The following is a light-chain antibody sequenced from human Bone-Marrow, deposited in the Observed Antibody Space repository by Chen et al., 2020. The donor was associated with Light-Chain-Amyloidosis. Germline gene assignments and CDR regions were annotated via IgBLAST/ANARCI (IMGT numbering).Light chain of an antibody. V-gene: IGKV3-20*01. CDR2: AAS. CDR3: HQYGLSPYS. CDR1: LSVTSSN. Sequence: LVLPQPPCTLSLSPGERATLSCTASLSVTSSNLAWYQQKPGQAPRLLIYAASIRATGIPDRFSGSGSGTDFTLIISRLEPEDLALYYCHQYGLSPYSFGQGTKLEIK. J-gene: IGKJ2*03.